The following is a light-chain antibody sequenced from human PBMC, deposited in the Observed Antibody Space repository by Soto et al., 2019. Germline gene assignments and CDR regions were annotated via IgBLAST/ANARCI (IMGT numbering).Light chain of an antibody. CDR2: DAS. J-gene: IGKJ3*01. CDR3: QHRRNWPT. V-gene: IGKV3-11*01. Sequence: EIVLTQSPATLSLSPGERATLSCRASQSVSSYLAWYQQKPGQAPRLLIYDASNGATGIPARFSGSGSGTDFTLTISSLEPEDFALYYCQHRRNWPTFGPGTKVDIK. CDR1: QSVSSY.